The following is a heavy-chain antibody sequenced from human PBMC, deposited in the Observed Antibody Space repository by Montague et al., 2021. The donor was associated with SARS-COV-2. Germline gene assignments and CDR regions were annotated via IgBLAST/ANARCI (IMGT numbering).Heavy chain of an antibody. CDR2: INWDDDQ. Sequence: PALVKPTQTLTLTCTFSGFSLTTAGMCVSWVRQPPGKAPEWLALINWDDDQYYSTSLMTRLTISKDTSRNQVALTMTNMDPVDTATYYCARMICTRRYREDGFDVWGQGITVTVSS. J-gene: IGHJ3*01. CDR3: ARMICTRRYREDGFDV. D-gene: IGHD1-1*01. CDR1: GFSLTTAGMC. V-gene: IGHV2-70*20.